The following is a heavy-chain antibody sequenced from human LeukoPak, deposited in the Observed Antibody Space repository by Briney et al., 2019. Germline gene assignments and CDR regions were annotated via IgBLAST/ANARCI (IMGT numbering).Heavy chain of an antibody. CDR3: ARDVGIPSAAPGYYYYYYMDV. J-gene: IGHJ6*03. CDR1: GFSFSTYN. D-gene: IGHD6-25*01. Sequence: PGGSLRLSCAASGFSFSTYNMNWVRQAPGKGLEWVSFITSGSDTINYADSVKGRFTVSRDNARNSLYLQMNSLRAEDTAVYSCARDVGIPSAAPGYYYYYYMDVWGIGTTVTVSS. CDR2: ITSGSDTI. V-gene: IGHV3-48*04.